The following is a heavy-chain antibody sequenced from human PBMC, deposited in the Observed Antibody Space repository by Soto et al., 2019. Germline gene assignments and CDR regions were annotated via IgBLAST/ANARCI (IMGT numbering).Heavy chain of an antibody. CDR3: ARGSNSTYYDILTGSGPGAFDI. V-gene: IGHV1-2*04. Sequence: ASVKVSCKASGYTFTGYYMHWVRQAPGQGLEWMGWINPNSGGTNYAQKFQGWVTMTRDTSISTAYMELGRLRSDDTAVYYCARGSNSTYYDILTGSGPGAFDIWGQGTMVTVSS. CDR2: INPNSGGT. D-gene: IGHD3-9*01. J-gene: IGHJ3*02. CDR1: GYTFTGYY.